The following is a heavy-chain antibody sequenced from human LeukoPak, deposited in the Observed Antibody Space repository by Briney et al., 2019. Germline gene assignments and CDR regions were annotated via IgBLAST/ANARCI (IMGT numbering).Heavy chain of an antibody. D-gene: IGHD4-17*01. CDR2: IYPGDSDT. V-gene: IGHV5-51*01. J-gene: IGHJ4*02. CDR3: ARSDYGDYRVFYTLFDY. Sequence: GESLKISCKGSGYSFTSYLIGWVRQMPGKGLELMGIIYPGDSDTRYSPCFQGQVTISADKSISTAYLQWSSLKASDTSMYYCARSDYGDYRVFYTLFDYWGQGTLVTVSS. CDR1: GYSFTSYL.